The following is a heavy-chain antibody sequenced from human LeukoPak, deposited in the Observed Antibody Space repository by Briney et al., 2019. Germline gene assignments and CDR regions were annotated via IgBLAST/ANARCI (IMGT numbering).Heavy chain of an antibody. CDR3: AREMTMVRGANDY. CDR1: GYTFGGYY. V-gene: IGHV1-2*02. D-gene: IGHD3-10*01. J-gene: IGHJ4*02. CDR2: INPNSGAT. Sequence: ASVKVSCKTSGYTFGGYYIQWVRQAPGQGLEWMGWINPNSGATKYAQKFQGRVTMTRDTSISTAYMELSRLRSDDTAVYYCAREMTMVRGANDYWGQGTLVTVSS.